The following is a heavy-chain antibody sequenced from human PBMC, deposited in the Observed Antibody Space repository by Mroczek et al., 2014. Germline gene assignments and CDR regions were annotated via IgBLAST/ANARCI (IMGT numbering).Heavy chain of an antibody. CDR2: IYTSGST. V-gene: IGHV4-61*02. D-gene: IGHD3-22*01. CDR3: ARGYPYYYDSSGYYYFDY. Sequence: QVQLQESGPGLVKPSQTLSLTCTVSGGSISSGSYYWSWIRQPAGKGLEWIGRIYTSGSTNYNPSLKSRVTISVDTSKNQFSLKLSSVTAADTAVYYCARGYPYYYDSSGYYYFDYWGQGTLVTVSS. J-gene: IGHJ4*02. CDR1: GGSISSGSYY.